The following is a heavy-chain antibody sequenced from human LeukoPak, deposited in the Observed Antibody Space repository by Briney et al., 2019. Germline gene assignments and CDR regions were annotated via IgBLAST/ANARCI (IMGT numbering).Heavy chain of an antibody. CDR3: AGTYCSGGSCHFDY. J-gene: IGHJ4*02. V-gene: IGHV4-59*08. Sequence: PSETLSLTCTVSGGSIRSYYWSWIRQPPGKGLEWVGYIFYSGTTDSNPSLKSRVTISVDTSKNQFSLKLSSVTAADTAVYYCAGTYCSGGSCHFDYWGQGTLVTVSS. D-gene: IGHD2-15*01. CDR2: IFYSGTT. CDR1: GGSIRSYY.